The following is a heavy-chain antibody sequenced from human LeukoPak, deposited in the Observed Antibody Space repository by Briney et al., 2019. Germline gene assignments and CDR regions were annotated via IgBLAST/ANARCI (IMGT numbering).Heavy chain of an antibody. J-gene: IGHJ4*02. D-gene: IGHD2-15*01. CDR3: ARVSGSNYRNYFDY. CDR1: GGSFSSHY. Sequence: PSETLSLTCTVSGGSFSSHYWSWIRQPPGKGLEWIGYIYYTGRTNYNPPLESRVTISVDTSKNQFSLKVSSVTAADTAVYYCARVSGSNYRNYFDYWGQGTLVAASS. V-gene: IGHV4-59*11. CDR2: IYYTGRT.